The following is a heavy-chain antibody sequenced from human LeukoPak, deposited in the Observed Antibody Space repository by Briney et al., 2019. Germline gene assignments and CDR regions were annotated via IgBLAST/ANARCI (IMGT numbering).Heavy chain of an antibody. D-gene: IGHD2-2*01. Sequence: GGSLRLSCAASGFTFSTFAMIWVRQPPGKGLEWVSAISASGGSTYYSDSVKGRFTISRDNSKNTLYLQMNSLRAEDTAVYYCRCTSARDNYYYYMDVWGKGTTVTISS. CDR3: RCTSARDNYYYYMDV. CDR1: GFTFSTFA. CDR2: ISASGGST. V-gene: IGHV3-23*01. J-gene: IGHJ6*03.